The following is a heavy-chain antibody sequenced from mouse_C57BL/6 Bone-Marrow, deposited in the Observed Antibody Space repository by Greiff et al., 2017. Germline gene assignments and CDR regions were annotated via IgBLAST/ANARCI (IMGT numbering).Heavy chain of an antibody. J-gene: IGHJ4*01. Sequence: QVQLKESGAELARPGASVKLSCKASGYTFTSYGISWVKQRTGQGLEWIGEIYPRSGNTYYNEKFKGKATLTADNSSSTAYMELRSLTSADSAVYFCARSRASDWGQGTSVTVSS. CDR2: IYPRSGNT. CDR1: GYTFTSYG. D-gene: IGHD6-1*01. V-gene: IGHV1-81*01. CDR3: ARSRASD.